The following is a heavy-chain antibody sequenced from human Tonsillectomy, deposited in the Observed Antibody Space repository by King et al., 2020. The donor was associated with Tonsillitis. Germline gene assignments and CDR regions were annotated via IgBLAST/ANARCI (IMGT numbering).Heavy chain of an antibody. CDR3: ARDGGYYGSGSYDY. Sequence: VQLVESGAEVKKPGTSVKVSCMASGYTFTSYYMHWVRQAPGQGLEWMGIINPSGDSTSNAQKFQGRLTMTWDTSTSTVYMELSSLRSEDTAVYYCARDGGYYGSGSYDYWGQGTLVTVSS. CDR1: GYTFTSYY. J-gene: IGHJ4*02. V-gene: IGHV1-46*01. D-gene: IGHD3-10*01. CDR2: INPSGDST.